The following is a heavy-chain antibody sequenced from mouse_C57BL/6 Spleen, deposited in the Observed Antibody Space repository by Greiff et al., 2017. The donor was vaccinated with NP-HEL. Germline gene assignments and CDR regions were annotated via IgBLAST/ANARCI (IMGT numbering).Heavy chain of an antibody. CDR3: ARDGNDYDEGYYFDY. Sequence: EVNLVDSGGGLVKPGGSLKLSCAASGFTFSSYAMSWVRQTPEKRLEWVATISDGGSYTYYPDNVKGRFTISRDNAKNNLYLQMSHLKSEDTAMYYCARDGNDYDEGYYFDYWGQGTTLTVSS. CDR2: ISDGGSYT. J-gene: IGHJ2*01. D-gene: IGHD2-4*01. V-gene: IGHV5-4*01. CDR1: GFTFSSYA.